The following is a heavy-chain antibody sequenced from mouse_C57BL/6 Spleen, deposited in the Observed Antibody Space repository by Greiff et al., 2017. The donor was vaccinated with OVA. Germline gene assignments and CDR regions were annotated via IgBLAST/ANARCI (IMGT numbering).Heavy chain of an antibody. D-gene: IGHD1-1*01. CDR2: ISDGGSYT. J-gene: IGHJ3*01. Sequence: EVQLVASWGGLVKPGGSLKLSCAASGFTFSSYAMSWVRQTPEKRLEWVATISDGGSYTYYPDNVKGRFTISRDNAKNNLYLQMSHLKSEDTAMYYCARDYYGGFAYWGQGTLVTVSA. CDR1: GFTFSSYA. CDR3: ARDYYGGFAY. V-gene: IGHV5-4*01.